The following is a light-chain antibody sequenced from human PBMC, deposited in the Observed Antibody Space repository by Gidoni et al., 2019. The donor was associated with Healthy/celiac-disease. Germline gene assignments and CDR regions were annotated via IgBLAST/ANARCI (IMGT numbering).Light chain of an antibody. Sequence: YELTQPPSVSVSPGQTARITCSGDALPKQYAYWYQQKPGQAPVLVIYKDSERPSGIPERFSGSSSGTTVTLTISGVQAEDEADYYCQSADSSGTYVVFGGGTKLTVL. CDR1: ALPKQY. CDR3: QSADSSGTYVV. V-gene: IGLV3-25*03. J-gene: IGLJ2*01. CDR2: KDS.